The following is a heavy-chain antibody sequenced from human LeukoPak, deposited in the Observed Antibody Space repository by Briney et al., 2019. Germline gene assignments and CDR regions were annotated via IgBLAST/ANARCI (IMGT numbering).Heavy chain of an antibody. D-gene: IGHD5-12*01. CDR1: GGSISSSNW. V-gene: IGHV4-4*02. Sequence: SETLSLTCAVSGGSISSSNWWSWVRQPPGKGLEWIGEIYHSGSTNYNPSLKSRVTISVDKSKNQFSLRLTSATAADTAVYSCARLPFNSGYEYFDYWGQGTLVTVSS. CDR2: IYHSGST. J-gene: IGHJ4*02. CDR3: ARLPFNSGYEYFDY.